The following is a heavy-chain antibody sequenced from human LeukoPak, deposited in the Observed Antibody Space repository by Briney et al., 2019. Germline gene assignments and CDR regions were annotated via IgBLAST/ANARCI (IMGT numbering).Heavy chain of an antibody. Sequence: SGGSLRLSCAASEFTFVRYAMNWVRQAPGKGLEWVSYISSSSFKIGYADSVKGRFTISRDNSKNSLYLQMDSLRVEDTAVYYCVREPSYGSRWYYYLDGWGKGTKVPVSS. V-gene: IGHV3-48*04. CDR3: VREPSYGSRWYYYLDG. CDR2: ISSSSFKI. J-gene: IGHJ6*03. D-gene: IGHD6-13*01. CDR1: EFTFVRYA.